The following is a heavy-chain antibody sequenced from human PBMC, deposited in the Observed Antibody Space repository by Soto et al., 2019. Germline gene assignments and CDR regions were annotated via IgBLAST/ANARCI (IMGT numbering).Heavy chain of an antibody. Sequence: GASVKVSCKASGYTFTSYYMHWVRQAPGQGLEWMGIINPSGGSTSYAQKFQGRVTMTRDTSTSTVYMELSSLRSEDTAVYYCARLSMITFGGVITYYYYYGMDVWGQGTTVTVSS. CDR3: ARLSMITFGGVITYYYYYGMDV. J-gene: IGHJ6*02. V-gene: IGHV1-46*01. D-gene: IGHD3-16*02. CDR1: GYTFTSYY. CDR2: INPSGGST.